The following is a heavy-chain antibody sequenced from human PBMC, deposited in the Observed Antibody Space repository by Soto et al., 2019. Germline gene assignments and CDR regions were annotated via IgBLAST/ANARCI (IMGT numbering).Heavy chain of an antibody. J-gene: IGHJ4*02. CDR1: GFTFSSYG. D-gene: IGHD2-21*02. CDR2: ISYDGSNK. Sequence: QVQLVESGGGVVQPGRSLRLSCAASGFTFSSYGMHWVRQAPGKGLEWVAVISYDGSNKYYADSVKGRFTISRANSKNTLYLQTNSLRAEDTAVYYCAKEGGYCGGDCIDYWGQGTLVTVSS. CDR3: AKEGGYCGGDCIDY. V-gene: IGHV3-30*18.